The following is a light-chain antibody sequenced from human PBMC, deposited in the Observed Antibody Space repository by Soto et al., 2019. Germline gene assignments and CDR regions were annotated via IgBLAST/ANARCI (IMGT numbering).Light chain of an antibody. Sequence: EILFTQSPGTLSLSPGERATLSCRASQSVSSSYLAWYQQKPGQAPRLLIYAASIRATDIPDRFSGSGSGTDFTLTISRLEPEDFAVFYCQQYGSSSITFGQGTRLEIK. V-gene: IGKV3-20*01. CDR3: QQYGSSSIT. CDR1: QSVSSSY. J-gene: IGKJ5*01. CDR2: AAS.